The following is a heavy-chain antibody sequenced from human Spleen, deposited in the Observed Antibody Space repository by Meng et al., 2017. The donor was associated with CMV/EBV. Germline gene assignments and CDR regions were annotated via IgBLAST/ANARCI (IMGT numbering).Heavy chain of an antibody. CDR3: AREDGVVGATSAFDY. CDR1: GFTFDDYA. D-gene: IGHD1-26*01. CDR2: ISWDGGST. J-gene: IGHJ4*02. V-gene: IGHV3-43D*03. Sequence: GESLKISCAASGFTFDDYAMHWVRQAPGKGLEWVSLISWDGGSTYYADSVKGRFTISRANAKNSLDLQMDSLRAEDTAVYYCAREDGVVGATSAFDYWGQGTLVTVSS.